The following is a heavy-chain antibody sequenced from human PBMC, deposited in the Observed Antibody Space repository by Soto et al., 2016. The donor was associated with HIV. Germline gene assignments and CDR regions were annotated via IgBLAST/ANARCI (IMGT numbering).Heavy chain of an antibody. J-gene: IGHJ4*02. CDR2: INWDGGST. CDR3: GSHSGSYHLPLDY. V-gene: IGHV3-20*04. CDR1: GFTFDDYG. D-gene: IGHD1-26*01. Sequence: EVQLVESGGGVVRPGGSLRLSCAASGFTFDDYGMSWVRQAPGKGLEWVSGINWDGGSTGYADSVKGRFTISRDNAKNSLYLQMNSLRAEDTALYYCGSHSGSYHLPLDYVGPGNPGPPSPQ.